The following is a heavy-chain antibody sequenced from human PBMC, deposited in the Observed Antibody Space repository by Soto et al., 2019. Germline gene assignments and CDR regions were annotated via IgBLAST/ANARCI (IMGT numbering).Heavy chain of an antibody. J-gene: IGHJ4*02. CDR2: IRSRANSYAT. CDR3: TGPADGGSGYTFDQ. V-gene: IGHV3-73*01. CDR1: GFIFSGSA. D-gene: IGHD3-22*01. Sequence: EVQLVESGGTLVQPGGSLKLSCAASGFIFSGSALHWVRQASGKGLEWVGRIRSRANSYATSYAASVKGRFTISRDDSKNTAYLQMNSLKTEATAVYYCTGPADGGSGYTFDQWGQGTLVTVSS.